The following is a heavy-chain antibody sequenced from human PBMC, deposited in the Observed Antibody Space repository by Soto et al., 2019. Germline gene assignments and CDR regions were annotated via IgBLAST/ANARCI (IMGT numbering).Heavy chain of an antibody. CDR2: IYYSGST. J-gene: IGHJ4*02. V-gene: IGHV4-39*07. CDR1: GGSISSSSYY. D-gene: IGHD5-18*01. Sequence: SETLSLTCTVPGGSISSSSYYWGWIRQPPGKGLEWIGSIYYSGSTYYNPSLKSRVTISVDTSKNQFSLKLSSVTAADTAVYYCARWRYVYSFDYWGQGTLVTVS. CDR3: ARWRYVYSFDY.